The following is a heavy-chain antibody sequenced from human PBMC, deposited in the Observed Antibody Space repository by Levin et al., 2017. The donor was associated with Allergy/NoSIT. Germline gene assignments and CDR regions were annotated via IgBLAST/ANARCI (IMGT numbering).Heavy chain of an antibody. Sequence: GGSLRLSCAASGFTFSSYAMSWVRQAPGKGLEWVSAISGSGGSTYYADSVKGRFTISRDNSKNTLYLQMNSLRAEDTAVYYCAKPTAFITMVRGPPDYWGQGTLVTVSS. V-gene: IGHV3-23*01. J-gene: IGHJ4*02. D-gene: IGHD3-10*01. CDR3: AKPTAFITMVRGPPDY. CDR2: ISGSGGST. CDR1: GFTFSSYA.